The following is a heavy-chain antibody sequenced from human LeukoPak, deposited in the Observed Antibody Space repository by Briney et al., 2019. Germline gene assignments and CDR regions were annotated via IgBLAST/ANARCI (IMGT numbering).Heavy chain of an antibody. CDR1: GFTFSSYS. D-gene: IGHD2-8*01. CDR3: ARCLECMLPH. Sequence: PGGSLRLSCAASGFTFSSYSMNWVRQAPGKGLEWVSYISSSSSTIYYADSVKGRFTISRDNAKNSLYLQMNSLRAEDTAVYYCARCLECMLPHWGQGTLVTVSS. CDR2: ISSSSSTI. V-gene: IGHV3-48*01. J-gene: IGHJ4*02.